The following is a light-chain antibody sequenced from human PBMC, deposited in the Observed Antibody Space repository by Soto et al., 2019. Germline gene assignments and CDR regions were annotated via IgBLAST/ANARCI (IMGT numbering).Light chain of an antibody. CDR3: QRRSDWPSLT. V-gene: IGKV3-11*01. Sequence: IVLTQSPATLSLSPGERATLSCRASQSMSTYLAWYQHKPGQAPRLLIYDASNRATGIPTRFSGSGSGTDFTLTIRRLEPEDLAVYYCQRRSDWPSLTFGGGTKVAIK. CDR2: DAS. CDR1: QSMSTY. J-gene: IGKJ4*01.